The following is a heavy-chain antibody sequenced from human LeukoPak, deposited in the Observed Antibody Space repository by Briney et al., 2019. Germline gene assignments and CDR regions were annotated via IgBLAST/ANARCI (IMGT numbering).Heavy chain of an antibody. CDR3: ARSPTEPHTYYYDSSGYYPRLFAY. CDR1: GGTFTSYA. Sequence: ASVTVSFKASGGTFTSYAISWVRQAPGQGLEWMGGIIPIFGTANYAQKFQGRVTITADESTSTAYMELSSLRSEDTAVYYCARSPTEPHTYYYDSSGYYPRLFAYWGQGTLVTVSS. J-gene: IGHJ4*02. CDR2: IIPIFGTA. D-gene: IGHD3-22*01. V-gene: IGHV1-69*13.